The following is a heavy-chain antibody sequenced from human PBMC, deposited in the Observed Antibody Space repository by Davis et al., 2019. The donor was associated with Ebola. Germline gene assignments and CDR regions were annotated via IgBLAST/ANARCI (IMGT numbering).Heavy chain of an antibody. Sequence: ASVKVSCKASGYTFASYGINWVRQAPGQGLEWMGWVSAYNGNTNYAQKFQGRVIMTSDTATTTAYMEVGSLRSDDTAVYYCARAQFPTTSDHWGQGTLVTVSS. CDR1: GYTFASYG. CDR3: ARAQFPTTSDH. V-gene: IGHV1-18*04. J-gene: IGHJ4*02. D-gene: IGHD1-1*01. CDR2: VSAYNGNT.